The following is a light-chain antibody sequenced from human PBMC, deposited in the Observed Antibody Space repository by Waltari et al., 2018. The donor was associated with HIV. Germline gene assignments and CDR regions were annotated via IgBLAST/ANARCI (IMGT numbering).Light chain of an antibody. V-gene: IGLV1-44*01. J-gene: IGLJ2*01. Sequence: LNPPPSPSGAPGQRVDISCSCGDSNIGVSSVNWYQHPQGSSPKLLIINHDVRAPGVPYRVSGSRSGTSASLAISGLQSDDEGDYYCGLWDVNVEGVVFGGGTKVTVL. CDR1: DSNIGVSS. CDR2: NHD. CDR3: GLWDVNVEGVV.